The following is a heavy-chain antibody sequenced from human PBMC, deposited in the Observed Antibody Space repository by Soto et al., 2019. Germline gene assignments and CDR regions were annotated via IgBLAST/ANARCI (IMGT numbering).Heavy chain of an antibody. D-gene: IGHD3-10*01. CDR2: INHRGST. Sequence: ETLSLTCAVYGGSFSGYYWSWIRQPPGKGLEWIGEINHRGSTNYNPSLKSRVTISVDTSKNQFSLKLTSVTAADTAVYYCARFGSGSYGSDYWGQGVLVTVSS. CDR3: ARFGSGSYGSDY. V-gene: IGHV4-34*01. CDR1: GGSFSGYY. J-gene: IGHJ4*02.